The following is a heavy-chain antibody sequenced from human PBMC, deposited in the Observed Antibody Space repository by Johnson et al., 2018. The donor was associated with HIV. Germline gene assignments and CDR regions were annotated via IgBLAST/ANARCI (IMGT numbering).Heavy chain of an antibody. CDR1: GLTVNSNY. J-gene: IGHJ3*02. Sequence: VQLVESGGGLVQPGGSQRLSCAASGLTVNSNYMTWVRQAPGKGLEWVSVIFSGGTTYYADSVKGRFTISRDNSKNTLYLQMNSLRAEDTAVYYCARACRDGYTCDAFDIWGQGTTVTVSS. D-gene: IGHD5-24*01. CDR2: IFSGGTT. CDR3: ARACRDGYTCDAFDI. V-gene: IGHV3-66*01.